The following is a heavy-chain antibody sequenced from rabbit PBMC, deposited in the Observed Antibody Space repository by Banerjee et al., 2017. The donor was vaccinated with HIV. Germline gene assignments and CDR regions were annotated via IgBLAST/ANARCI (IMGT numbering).Heavy chain of an antibody. Sequence: QEQLVEAGGGLVKPGGSLKLSCTASGFPFSNKAVMCWVRQAPGKGLEWIACINAVTGKAVYASWAKGRFTFSKTSSTTVTLQLTSLTAADTATYFCARGSAAMTMVVTGFYFNLWGPGTLVTVS. V-gene: IGHV1S45*01. CDR3: ARGSAAMTMVVTGFYFNL. CDR2: INAVTGKA. D-gene: IGHD2-1*01. J-gene: IGHJ4*01. CDR1: GFPFSNKAV.